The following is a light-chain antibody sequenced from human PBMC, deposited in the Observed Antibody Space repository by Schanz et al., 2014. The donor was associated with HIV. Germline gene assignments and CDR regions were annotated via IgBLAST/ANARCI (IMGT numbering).Light chain of an antibody. V-gene: IGLV2-14*03. CDR1: SGDVGRYDY. CDR3: SSYTSSSTLV. CDR2: DVT. J-gene: IGLJ2*01. Sequence: QSALTQPASVSGSLGQSITISCTGTSGDVGRYDYVSWYQQHPGQAPQLLIYDVTYRPSGISNRFSGSKSGYTASLTISGLQADDEADYYCSSYTSSSTLVFGGGTKLPVL.